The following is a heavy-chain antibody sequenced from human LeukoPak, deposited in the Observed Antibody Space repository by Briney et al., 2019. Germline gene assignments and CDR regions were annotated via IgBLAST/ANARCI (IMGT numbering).Heavy chain of an antibody. V-gene: IGHV5-51*01. D-gene: IGHD2-2*01. CDR3: ARLVRYCSSTSCYASGSNWFDP. J-gene: IGHJ5*02. CDR2: IYPGDSDT. Sequence: GESLKISCKGSGYSFTTYWIGWVRLMPGKGLELIGIIYPGDSDTRYSPSFQGQVTISADKSISSAYLQWSSLKASDTAMYYCARLVRYCSSTSCYASGSNWFDPWGQGTLVTVSS. CDR1: GYSFTTYW.